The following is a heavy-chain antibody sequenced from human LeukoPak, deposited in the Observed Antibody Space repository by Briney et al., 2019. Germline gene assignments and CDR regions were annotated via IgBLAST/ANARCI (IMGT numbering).Heavy chain of an antibody. CDR1: GYIFTSYY. V-gene: IGHV1-46*01. J-gene: IGHJ4*02. D-gene: IGHD2-8*01. Sequence: ASVKVSCKASGYIFTSYYMHWVRQAPGQGLEWMGIINPSGGSTTYAQKFQGRVTMNRDTSTSTVYMELSSLRSEDTAVYYCAREEGLRYCTNGVCYGFDYWGKGTLVTVSS. CDR3: AREEGLRYCTNGVCYGFDY. CDR2: INPSGGST.